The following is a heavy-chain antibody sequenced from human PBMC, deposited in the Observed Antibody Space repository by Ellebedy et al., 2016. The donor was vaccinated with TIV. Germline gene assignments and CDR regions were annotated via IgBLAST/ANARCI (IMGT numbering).Heavy chain of an antibody. CDR2: IYHSGST. V-gene: IGHV4-38-2*02. CDR1: GYSIRGGYY. Sequence: SETLSLXXTVSGYSIRGGYYWGWIRQPPGKGLDWIGNIYHSGSTYYNPSLRSRVTLSLDRSKNQVSLELSSVTAADTAVYYCARTDLRYGMDVWGQGTTVTVSS. CDR3: ARTDLRYGMDV. J-gene: IGHJ6*02. D-gene: IGHD3-16*01.